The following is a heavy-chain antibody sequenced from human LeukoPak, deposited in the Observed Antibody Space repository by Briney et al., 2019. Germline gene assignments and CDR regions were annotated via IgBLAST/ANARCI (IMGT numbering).Heavy chain of an antibody. V-gene: IGHV3-15*01. J-gene: IGHJ6*02. CDR1: GFTFSNAW. Sequence: PGGSLRLSCAASGFTFSNAWMSWVRQAPGKGLEWVGRIKSKTDGGTTDYAAPVKGRFTISRDDSKNTLYLQMNSLRAEDTAVYYCARAVNGYKYYYYGMDVWGQGTTVTVSS. D-gene: IGHD2-8*01. CDR3: ARAVNGYKYYYYGMDV. CDR2: IKSKTDGGTT.